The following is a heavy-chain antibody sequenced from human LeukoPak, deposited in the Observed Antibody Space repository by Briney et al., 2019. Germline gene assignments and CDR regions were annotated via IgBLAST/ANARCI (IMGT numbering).Heavy chain of an antibody. V-gene: IGHV4-39*01. Sequence: SETLSLTCTVSGGSISSSSYYWGWIRQPPGKGLEWIGSIYYSGSTYYNPSLKSRVTISVDTSKNQFSLKLSSVTAADTAVYYCARVRDYYYYYYMDVWGKGPTVTVSS. CDR1: GGSISSSSYY. CDR2: IYYSGST. J-gene: IGHJ6*03. CDR3: ARVRDYYYYYYMDV.